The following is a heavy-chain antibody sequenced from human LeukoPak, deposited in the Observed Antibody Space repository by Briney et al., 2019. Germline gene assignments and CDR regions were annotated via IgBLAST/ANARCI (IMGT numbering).Heavy chain of an antibody. CDR2: INPSGGST. CDR3: AGDTGSSVSNWFDP. CDR1: GYTFSNYY. Sequence: EASVKVSCKASGYTFSNYYMHWVRQAPGQGLEWMGIINPSGGSTNYAQKFQGRVTMTRDTSTSTVYMELSSLRYEDMAVYYCAGDTGSSVSNWFDPWGQGTLVTVSS. D-gene: IGHD6-6*01. J-gene: IGHJ5*02. V-gene: IGHV1-46*01.